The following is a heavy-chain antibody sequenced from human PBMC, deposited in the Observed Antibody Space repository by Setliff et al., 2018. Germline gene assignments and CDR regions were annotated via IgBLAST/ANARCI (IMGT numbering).Heavy chain of an antibody. CDR3: ARMSGFQYIDV. CDR2: IYYTGVT. J-gene: IGHJ6*03. CDR1: GGTINSYDYY. D-gene: IGHD3-3*01. V-gene: IGHV4-39*07. Sequence: LSLTCTVSGGTINSYDYYWAWIRQPPGEGLEWIGNIYYTGVTFYNPSLKSRVTISLDTPKNQFSLSLTSVTAADTAVYYCARMSGFQYIDVWGKGTTVTVSS.